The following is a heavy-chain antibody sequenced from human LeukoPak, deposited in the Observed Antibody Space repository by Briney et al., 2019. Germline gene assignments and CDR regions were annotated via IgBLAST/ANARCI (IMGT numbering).Heavy chain of an antibody. V-gene: IGHV3-53*05. CDR3: ARNWFDP. CDR1: GFTVSSDY. Sequence: GGSLRLSCAASGFTVSSDYMSWVRQAPGKGLEWVSVIYSGGSTYYADPVKGRFTISRDKSKNTVYLQMNSLRFEDTAMYYCARNWFDPWGQGTLVTVSS. J-gene: IGHJ5*02. CDR2: IYSGGST.